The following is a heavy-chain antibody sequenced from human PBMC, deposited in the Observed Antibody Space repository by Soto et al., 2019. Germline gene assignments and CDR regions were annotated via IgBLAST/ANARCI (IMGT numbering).Heavy chain of an antibody. CDR2: INHSGST. CDR1: GGSFSGYY. J-gene: IGHJ4*02. Sequence: PSETLSLTCAVYGGSFSGYYWSWIRQPPGKGLEWIGEINHSGSTNYNPSLKSRVTISVDTSKNQFSLKLSSVTAADTAVYYCARDIEMATIKGGLDYWGQGTLVTVSS. D-gene: IGHD5-12*01. V-gene: IGHV4-34*01. CDR3: ARDIEMATIKGGLDY.